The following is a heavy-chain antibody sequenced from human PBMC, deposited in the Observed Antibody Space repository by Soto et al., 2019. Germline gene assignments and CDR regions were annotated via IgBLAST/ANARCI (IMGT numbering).Heavy chain of an antibody. D-gene: IGHD2-2*01. Sequence: SVKGSCKASGYTFTGYYMHWVRQAPVQGLEWMGWINPNSGGTNYAQKFQGWVTMTRDTSISTAYMELSRLRSDDTAVYYCARAVVPAAMGYYYYGMDVWGQGTTVTVSS. J-gene: IGHJ6*02. CDR3: ARAVVPAAMGYYYYGMDV. CDR1: GYTFTGYY. CDR2: INPNSGGT. V-gene: IGHV1-2*04.